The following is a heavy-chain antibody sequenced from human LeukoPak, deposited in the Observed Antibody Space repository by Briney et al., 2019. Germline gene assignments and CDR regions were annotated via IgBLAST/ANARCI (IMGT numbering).Heavy chain of an antibody. CDR1: GGTFSSYA. D-gene: IGHD6-19*01. J-gene: IGHJ4*02. Sequence: GSSVKVSCTASGGTFSSYAISWVRQAPGQGLEWMGGIIPIFGTANYAQKFQGRVTITADKSTSTAYMELSSLRSEDTAVYYCAREVAVAGRGLVLEPFDYWGQGTLVTVSS. CDR2: IIPIFGTA. V-gene: IGHV1-69*06. CDR3: AREVAVAGRGLVLEPFDY.